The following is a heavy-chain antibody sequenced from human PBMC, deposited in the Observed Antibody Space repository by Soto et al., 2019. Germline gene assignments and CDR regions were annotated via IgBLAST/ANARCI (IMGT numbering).Heavy chain of an antibody. V-gene: IGHV4-4*02. CDR3: ASVRGGYYYAMDV. Sequence: QVQLQESGPGLVKPSGTLSLTCAVSGGSISSSNWWSWVRQPPGKGLEWIGEIYHSGSTNYNPSLQSRVTXSXDXXKNQFSLRLSSVPAADTAVYYCASVRGGYYYAMDVWGQGTTVTVSS. CDR1: GGSISSSNW. J-gene: IGHJ6*02. CDR2: IYHSGST. D-gene: IGHD3-10*02.